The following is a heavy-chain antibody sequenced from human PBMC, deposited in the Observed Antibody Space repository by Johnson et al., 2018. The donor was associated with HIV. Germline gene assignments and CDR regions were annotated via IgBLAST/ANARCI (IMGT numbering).Heavy chain of an antibody. D-gene: IGHD2-21*02. CDR3: AREPMDCGGDCWGVFDL. V-gene: IGHV3-30*04. J-gene: IGHJ3*01. CDR2: ISYDGSNT. Sequence: QVQLVESGGGVVQPGRSLRLSCAASGFTFSIYTMHWVRQAPGKGLEWVAVISYDGSNTYYVDSVKGRFTISRDNAKNSLYLQMNSLRAEDTALYYCAREPMDCGGDCWGVFDLWGQGTMVTVSS. CDR1: GFTFSIYT.